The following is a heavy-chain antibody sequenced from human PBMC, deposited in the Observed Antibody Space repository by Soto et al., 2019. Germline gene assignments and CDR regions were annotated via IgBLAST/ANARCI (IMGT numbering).Heavy chain of an antibody. CDR2: IYPGDSDT. V-gene: IGHV5-51*01. CDR1: GYSFTSYY. Sequence: ASVKVSCKASGYSFTSYYIHWVRQAPGQGLEWMGIIYPGDSDTRYSPSFQGQVTISADKSISTAYLQWSSLKASDTAMYYCARRDYGMDVWGQGTTVTVSS. CDR3: ARRDYGMDV. J-gene: IGHJ6*02.